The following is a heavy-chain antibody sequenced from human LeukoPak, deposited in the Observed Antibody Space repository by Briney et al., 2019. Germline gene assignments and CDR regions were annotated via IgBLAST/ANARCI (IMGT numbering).Heavy chain of an antibody. CDR2: ISGSGGST. J-gene: IGHJ4*02. D-gene: IGHD3-3*01. CDR1: GFTFSSYA. Sequence: PGGSLRLSCAASGFTFSSYAMSWVRQAPGKGLEWVSAISGSGGSTYYADSVKGRFTISRDNSKNTLYLQMNSLRAEDTAVYYCAKDSLHPQDFWSGYHQDYWGQGTLVTVSS. V-gene: IGHV3-23*01. CDR3: AKDSLHPQDFWSGYHQDY.